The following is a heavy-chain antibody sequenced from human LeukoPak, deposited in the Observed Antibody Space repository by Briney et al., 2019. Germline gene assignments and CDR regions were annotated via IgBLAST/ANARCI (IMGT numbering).Heavy chain of an antibody. V-gene: IGHV1-8*01. D-gene: IGHD2-15*01. J-gene: IGHJ6*02. CDR1: GYTFTTYD. CDR2: INPNSGHT. CDR3: ARDTIVVVVAATPVYYGMDV. Sequence: ASVKVSCKASGYTFTTYDINWVRQAAGQGLEWMGYINPNSGHTAYAQKLQGRVTMTTDTSTSTAYMELRSLRSDDTAVYYCARDTIVVVVAATPVYYGMDVWGQGTTVTVSS.